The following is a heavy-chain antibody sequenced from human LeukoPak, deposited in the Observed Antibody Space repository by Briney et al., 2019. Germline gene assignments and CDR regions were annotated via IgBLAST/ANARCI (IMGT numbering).Heavy chain of an antibody. D-gene: IGHD5-24*01. CDR3: ARAGAGYNYRRYFQH. CDR2: ISSSGSTI. CDR1: GFTFSSYE. Sequence: GGSLRLSCAASGFTFSSYEMNWVRQAPGKGLEWVSYISSSGSTIYYADSVKGRFTISRDNAKNSLYLQMNSLRAEDTAVYYCARAGAGYNYRRYFQHWGQGTLVTVSS. J-gene: IGHJ1*01. V-gene: IGHV3-48*03.